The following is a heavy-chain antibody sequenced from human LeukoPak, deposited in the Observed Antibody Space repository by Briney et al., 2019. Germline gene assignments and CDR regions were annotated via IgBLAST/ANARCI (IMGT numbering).Heavy chain of an antibody. J-gene: IGHJ1*01. CDR2: RSDDASAQ. Sequence: GRSLRLSCIASGFTFNQYGMHWVRQAPGKGLEWVAVRSDDASAQHYADSVRGRFTISRDNSKNTLSLQMNGLRPEDTAMYFCAKDRDPYSSGTWDSWGQGTLVIVSS. V-gene: IGHV3-30*18. CDR1: GFTFNQYG. CDR3: AKDRDPYSSGTWDS. D-gene: IGHD3-22*01.